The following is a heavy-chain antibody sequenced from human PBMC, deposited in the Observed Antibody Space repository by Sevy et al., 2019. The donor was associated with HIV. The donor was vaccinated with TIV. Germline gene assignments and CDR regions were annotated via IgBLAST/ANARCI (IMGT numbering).Heavy chain of an antibody. Sequence: GGSLRLSCIGSGFSFSYYGIHWVRQAPGKGLDWVALISHDGINEYYADSVKGRFTISTDNSKNTVYLEMNSLRNEDTAIYFCANAYSGSYSHSYLYDLDVWGQGTTVTVSS. CDR3: ANAYSGSYSHSYLYDLDV. D-gene: IGHD1-26*01. V-gene: IGHV3-30*18. CDR2: ISHDGINE. J-gene: IGHJ6*02. CDR1: GFSFSYYG.